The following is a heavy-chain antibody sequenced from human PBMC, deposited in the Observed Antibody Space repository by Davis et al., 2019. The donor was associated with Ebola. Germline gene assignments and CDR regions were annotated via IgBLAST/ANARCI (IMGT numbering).Heavy chain of an antibody. Sequence: MPSETLSLTCAVYGGSFSGYYWSWIRQPPGKGLEWIGEIYHSGSTNYNPSLKSRVTISVDKSKNQFSLKLSSVTAADTAVYYCARTPYGRQGFDYWGQGTLVTVSS. CDR1: GGSFSGYY. CDR2: IYHSGST. D-gene: IGHD4-17*01. CDR3: ARTPYGRQGFDY. J-gene: IGHJ4*02. V-gene: IGHV4-34*01.